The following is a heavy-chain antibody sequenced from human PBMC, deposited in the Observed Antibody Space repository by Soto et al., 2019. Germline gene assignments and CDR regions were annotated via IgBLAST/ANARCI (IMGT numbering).Heavy chain of an antibody. Sequence: SDTLSLTCTVSGGSISSYYWSWIRQPPGKGLEWIGYIYYSGSTNYNPSLKSRVTISVDTSKNQFSLKLSSVTAADTAVYYCARVRQFGGVIVNWGQGTLVTVSS. D-gene: IGHD3-16*02. CDR2: IYYSGST. CDR3: ARVRQFGGVIVN. CDR1: GGSISSYY. J-gene: IGHJ4*02. V-gene: IGHV4-59*01.